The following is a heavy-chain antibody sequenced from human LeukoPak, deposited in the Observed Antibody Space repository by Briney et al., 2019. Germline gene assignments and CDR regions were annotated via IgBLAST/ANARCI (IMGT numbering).Heavy chain of an antibody. CDR2: ISGSGDST. CDR1: GFSVSSNY. CDR3: AKGWNGYDRFDY. Sequence: GGSLRLSCAASGFSVSSNYMSWVRQAPGRGLEWVSGISGSGDSTYYADSVQGRFTISRDNSKNTLYLQMSSLRAEDTAIYYCAKGWNGYDRFDYWGQGTLVTVSS. V-gene: IGHV3-23*01. D-gene: IGHD5-12*01. J-gene: IGHJ4*02.